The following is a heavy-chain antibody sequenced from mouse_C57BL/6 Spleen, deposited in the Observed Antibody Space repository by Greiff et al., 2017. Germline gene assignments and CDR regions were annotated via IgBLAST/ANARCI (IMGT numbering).Heavy chain of an antibody. CDR3: TRDMVYGEGAMDY. J-gene: IGHJ4*01. CDR1: GFTFSSYA. V-gene: IGHV5-9-1*02. CDR2: ISSGGDYI. D-gene: IGHD2-13*01. Sequence: EVMLVESGEGLVKPGGSLKLSCAASGFTFSSYAMSWVRQTPEKRLEWVAYISSGGDYIYYADTVKGRFTISRDNARNTLYLQMSSLKSEDTAMYYCTRDMVYGEGAMDYWGQGTSVTVAS.